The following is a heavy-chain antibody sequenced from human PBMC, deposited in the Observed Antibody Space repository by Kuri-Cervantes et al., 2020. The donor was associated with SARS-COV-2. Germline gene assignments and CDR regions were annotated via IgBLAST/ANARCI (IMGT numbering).Heavy chain of an antibody. J-gene: IGHJ4*02. Sequence: GESLKISCAASGFTFDDYGMSWVRQAPGKGLEWVSGINWNGGSTDYADSVKGRFTISRDNAKNSLYLQMNSLRAEDTALYHCASGSLFGVVLGYWGQGTLVTVSS. D-gene: IGHD3-3*01. V-gene: IGHV3-20*01. CDR1: GFTFDDYG. CDR3: ASGSLFGVVLGY. CDR2: INWNGGST.